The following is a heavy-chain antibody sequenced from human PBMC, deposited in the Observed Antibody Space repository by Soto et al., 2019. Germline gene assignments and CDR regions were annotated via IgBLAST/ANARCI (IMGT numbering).Heavy chain of an antibody. CDR3: ARGRDYYGSGSYYYYGMDV. V-gene: IGHV4-34*01. Sequence: SETLSLTCAVYGGSFSGYYWSWIRQPPGKGLEWIGEINHSGSTNYNPSLKSRVTISVDTSKNQFSLKLSSVTAADTAVYYCARGRDYYGSGSYYYYGMDVWGQGTTVTVS. D-gene: IGHD3-10*01. CDR1: GGSFSGYY. CDR2: INHSGST. J-gene: IGHJ6*02.